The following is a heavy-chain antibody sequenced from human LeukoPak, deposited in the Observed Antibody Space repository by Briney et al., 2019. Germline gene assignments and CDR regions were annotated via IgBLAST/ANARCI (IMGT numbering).Heavy chain of an antibody. CDR3: ARGVDFLSRSRYFDN. D-gene: IGHD3-3*01. Sequence: GGSLRLSCAASGFTFCNYNMNWVRQAPGKGLEWVSYISASGTTIHFADSVKGRFTISRDNAKNSLYLQMSSLRAEDTAVYYCARGVDFLSRSRYFDNWGHGTLVAVSS. V-gene: IGHV3-48*01. J-gene: IGHJ4*01. CDR1: GFTFCNYN. CDR2: ISASGTTI.